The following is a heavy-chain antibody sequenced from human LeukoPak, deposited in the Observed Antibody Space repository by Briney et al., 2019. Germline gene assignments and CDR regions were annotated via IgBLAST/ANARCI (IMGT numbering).Heavy chain of an antibody. CDR3: ARVCQGVGLDSGYDFFDY. CDR1: GFTFRNYA. CDR2: ISPDPSHT. J-gene: IGHJ4*02. Sequence: GGSLRLSCAASGFTFRNYAMNWVRQAPGKGLEWVSAISPDPSHTWYAESMKGRFTTSRDNAKNSLYLQINNLRVDDTAVYYCARVCQGVGLDSGYDFFDYWGQGTLVTVSS. V-gene: IGHV3-21*04. D-gene: IGHD5-12*01.